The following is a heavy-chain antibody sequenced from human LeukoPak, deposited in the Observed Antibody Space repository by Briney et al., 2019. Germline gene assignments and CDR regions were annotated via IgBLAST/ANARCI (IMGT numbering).Heavy chain of an antibody. V-gene: IGHV1-3*01. J-gene: IGHJ4*02. CDR1: GYTFTSYA. CDR3: ARGKRSGPPLFDY. CDR2: INAGNGNT. Sequence: ASVKVSCKASGYTFTSYAMHWVRQAPGQRLEWMGWINAGNGNTKYSQKFQGRVTITRDTSASTAYMELSSLRSEATAVYYCARGKRSGPPLFDYWGQGTLVTVSS. D-gene: IGHD6-25*01.